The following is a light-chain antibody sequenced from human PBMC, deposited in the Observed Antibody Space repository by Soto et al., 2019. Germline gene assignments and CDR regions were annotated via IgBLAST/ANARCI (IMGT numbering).Light chain of an antibody. CDR2: KAS. CDR3: QQYDNDSWT. Sequence: DIQMTQSPSTLSASVGDRVIITCRASQSITTWLAWYQQKPGKAPNLMIYKASTLKSGVPLRVSGSGSGAEFSLTISSLKPDDFATYYCQQYDNDSWTFGQGTKVEI. CDR1: QSITTW. J-gene: IGKJ1*01. V-gene: IGKV1-5*03.